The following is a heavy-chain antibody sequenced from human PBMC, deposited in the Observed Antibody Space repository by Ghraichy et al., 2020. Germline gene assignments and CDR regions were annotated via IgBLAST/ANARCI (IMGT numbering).Heavy chain of an antibody. V-gene: IGHV3-48*02. CDR3: SRGWRVVRFYYYDGMDV. CDR2: ITGSGRTK. Sequence: GGSLRLSCVGSGFPFSSYSFNWVRQSPGTGLEWVSFITGSGRTKSYADSVKGRFTISRDNAQNSLYLQMNSLRDEDTAVYYCSRGWRVVRFYYYDGMDVWGPGT. CDR1: GFPFSSYS. D-gene: IGHD4-23*01. J-gene: IGHJ6*02.